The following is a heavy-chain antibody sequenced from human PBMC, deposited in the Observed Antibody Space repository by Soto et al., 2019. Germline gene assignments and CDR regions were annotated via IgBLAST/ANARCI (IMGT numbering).Heavy chain of an antibody. J-gene: IGHJ4*02. Sequence: QVQLQESGPGLVKPSETLSLTCTVSGGSISTYYWSWFRQFPGKGLDWIGYIYYSGSTKYNPSLNSRVTISLDKAKNQFSLKLTSLNTADTAVYYCARSRGSGWSFAYWGQGTLVTVSS. CDR2: IYYSGST. V-gene: IGHV4-59*01. D-gene: IGHD6-19*01. CDR1: GGSISTYY. CDR3: ARSRGSGWSFAY.